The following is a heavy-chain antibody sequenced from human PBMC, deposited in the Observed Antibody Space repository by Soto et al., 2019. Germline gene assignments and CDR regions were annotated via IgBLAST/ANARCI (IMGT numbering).Heavy chain of an antibody. Sequence: PGGSLRLSCAASGFTFSSYAMSWVRQAPGKGLEWVSAISGSGGGTYYADSVKGRFTISRDNSKNTLYLQMNSLRAEDTAVYYCAKRYYDSSGYLWGTFDYWGQGTPVTVYS. D-gene: IGHD3-22*01. CDR1: GFTFSSYA. J-gene: IGHJ4*02. CDR3: AKRYYDSSGYLWGTFDY. V-gene: IGHV3-23*01. CDR2: ISGSGGGT.